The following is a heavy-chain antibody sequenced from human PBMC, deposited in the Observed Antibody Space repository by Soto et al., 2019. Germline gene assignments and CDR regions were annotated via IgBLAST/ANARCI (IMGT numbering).Heavy chain of an antibody. J-gene: IGHJ4*02. CDR2: IIPIFGTP. V-gene: IGHV1-69*01. Sequence: QVQLVQSGAEVKKPGSSVKVSCKASGGIFSTYAISWLRQAPGQGLEWMGGIIPIFGTPNYAQRFQGRVTITADESTRTAYMELSRLRSDDTAVYYCARDRDDYGSGNYYNRIDFWGQGTLVTVSS. D-gene: IGHD3-10*01. CDR1: GGIFSTYA. CDR3: ARDRDDYGSGNYYNRIDF.